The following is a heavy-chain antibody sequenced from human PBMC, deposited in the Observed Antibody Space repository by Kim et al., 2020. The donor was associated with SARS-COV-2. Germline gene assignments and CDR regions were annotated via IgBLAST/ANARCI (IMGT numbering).Heavy chain of an antibody. CDR1: GGSISSFY. Sequence: SETLSLTCAVSGGSISSFYWTWIRQPPGKGLEYIGYIYSTGSTHYNPSLKSRITISLDTSKNQFSLQLTSVTATDTAVYFCARRGVVTSITFDAFDTWGQGTMVTVSS. D-gene: IGHD2-21*02. CDR3: ARRGVVTSITFDAFDT. V-gene: IGHV4-59*08. CDR2: IYSTGST. J-gene: IGHJ3*02.